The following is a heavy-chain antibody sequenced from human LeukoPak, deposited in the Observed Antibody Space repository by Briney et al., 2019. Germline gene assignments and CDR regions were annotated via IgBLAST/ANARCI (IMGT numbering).Heavy chain of an antibody. Sequence: ASVKVSCKASGYTFTSNGISWVRQAPGQGLEWMGWISAYSGNTNYAQNLQGSVTVTTDTAARTAYMELRSLRSDDTAMYYCARVAGGYSYGYEDYWGQGTLVTVSS. J-gene: IGHJ4*02. V-gene: IGHV1-18*01. CDR1: GYTFTSNG. CDR2: ISAYSGNT. D-gene: IGHD5-18*01. CDR3: ARVAGGYSYGYEDY.